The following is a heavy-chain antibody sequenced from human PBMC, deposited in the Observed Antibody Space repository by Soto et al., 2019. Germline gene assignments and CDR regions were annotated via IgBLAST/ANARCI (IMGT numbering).Heavy chain of an antibody. CDR1: GSTFGSYA. D-gene: IGHD2-8*01. CDR2: IIPIFGTA. J-gene: IGHJ4*02. CDR3: ARGLGSGLMVYALQDY. V-gene: IGHV1-69*13. Sequence: GASVKVSCKASGSTFGSYAISWVRQAPGQGLEWMGGIIPIFGTANYAQKFQGRVTITADESTSTAYMELSSLRSEDTAVYYCARGLGSGLMVYALQDYWGQGTLVTVSS.